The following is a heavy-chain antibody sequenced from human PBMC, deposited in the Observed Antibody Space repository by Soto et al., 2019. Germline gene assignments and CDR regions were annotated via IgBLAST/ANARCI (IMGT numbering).Heavy chain of an antibody. CDR1: GGTFSSYT. D-gene: IGHD1-20*01. CDR2: VVPKIGSR. J-gene: IGHJ4*02. CDR3: ARGGRENNWTDGNFDY. Sequence: QVQLVQSGAEVKKPGSSVRVSCKASGGTFSSYTINWVRQAPGQGLEWMGRVVPKIGSRNFGRKFQGRLTLTADKSKRTAYMELSSLRSEDTAVYYCARGGRENNWTDGNFDYWGQGTRVTVSS. V-gene: IGHV1-69*08.